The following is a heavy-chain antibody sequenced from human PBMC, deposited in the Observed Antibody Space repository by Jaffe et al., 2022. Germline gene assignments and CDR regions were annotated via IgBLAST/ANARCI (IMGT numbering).Heavy chain of an antibody. CDR2: IIPIFGTA. J-gene: IGHJ5*02. V-gene: IGHV1-69*01. CDR3: ARDSSYYGSGSYPNWFDP. D-gene: IGHD3-10*01. CDR1: GGTFSSYA. Sequence: QVQLVQSGAEVKKPGSSVKVSCKASGGTFSSYAISWVRQAPGQGLEWMGGIIPIFGTANYAQKFQGRVTITADESTSTAYMELSSLRSEDTAVYYCARDSSYYGSGSYPNWFDPWGQGTLVTVSS.